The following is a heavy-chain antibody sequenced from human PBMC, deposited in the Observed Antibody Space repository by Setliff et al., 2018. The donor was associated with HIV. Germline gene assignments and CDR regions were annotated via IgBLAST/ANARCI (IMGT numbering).Heavy chain of an antibody. D-gene: IGHD2-21*02. CDR2: IYSSGNT. CDR1: GGSVSNYY. CDR3: ARGVLITKRVTQTGGYYYYTDV. J-gene: IGHJ6*03. V-gene: IGHV4-4*07. Sequence: SETLSLTCTVSGGSVSNYYWTWIRQPAGEGLEWIGRIYSSGNTNYNPSLESRVTISTGTSNNQFSLTLSSVTAADTAVYYCARGVLITKRVTQTGGYYYYTDVWGKGTTVTVSS.